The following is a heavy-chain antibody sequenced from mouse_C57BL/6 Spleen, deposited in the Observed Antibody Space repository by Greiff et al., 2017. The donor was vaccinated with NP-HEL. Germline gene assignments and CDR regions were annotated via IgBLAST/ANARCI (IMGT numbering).Heavy chain of an antibody. V-gene: IGHV1-26*01. D-gene: IGHD2-5*01. CDR3: ARDSNYAAY. Sequence: VQLQQSGPELVKPGASVKISCKASGYTFTDYYMNWVKQSHGKSLEWIGDINPNNGGTSYNQKFKGKATLTVDKSSSTAYMELRSLTSEDSAVYYCARDSNYAAYWGQGTLVTVSA. CDR2: INPNNGGT. CDR1: GYTFTDYY. J-gene: IGHJ3*01.